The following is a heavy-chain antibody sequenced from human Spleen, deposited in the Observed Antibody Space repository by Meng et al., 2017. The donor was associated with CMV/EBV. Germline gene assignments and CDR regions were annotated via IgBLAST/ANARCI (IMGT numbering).Heavy chain of an antibody. J-gene: IGHJ4*02. CDR2: IYYDGSNK. Sequence: FTFSNYNMDWVRQAPGKGLEWVAFIYYDGSNKYYADSVNGRFTISRDNSKNTLYLQMNNLRVEDTAVYYCAKNRHPNFNWNSYYFDYWGQGTLVTVSS. CDR1: FTFSNYN. V-gene: IGHV3-33*06. D-gene: IGHD1-7*01. CDR3: AKNRHPNFNWNSYYFDY.